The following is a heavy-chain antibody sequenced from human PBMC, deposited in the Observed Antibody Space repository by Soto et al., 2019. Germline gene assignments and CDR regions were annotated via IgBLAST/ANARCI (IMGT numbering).Heavy chain of an antibody. CDR2: ISYDGTNK. Sequence: PGGSLRLSCAASGFTFTSYGMHWVRQATAKGLEWVAVISYDGTNKYYADSVKGRFTISRDNSKNTLYLQMNSLRAEDTAVYYCARRLIAAAGTVGIDYWGQGTLVTVSS. D-gene: IGHD6-13*01. CDR1: GFTFTSYG. V-gene: IGHV3-30*03. J-gene: IGHJ4*02. CDR3: ARRLIAAAGTVGIDY.